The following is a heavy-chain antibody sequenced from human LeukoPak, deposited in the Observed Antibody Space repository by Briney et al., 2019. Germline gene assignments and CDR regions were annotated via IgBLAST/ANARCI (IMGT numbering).Heavy chain of an antibody. CDR3: ARDPPWDIVVEPAAIDSRDY. D-gene: IGHD2-2*01. CDR1: GFTFSNYE. Sequence: GGSLRLSCAASGFTFSNYEMNWVRQAPGKGLEWVSYISSSGSTLDYADSVQGRFTISRGNAKNSLYLQINSLRAEDTAVYYCARDPPWDIVVEPAAIDSRDYWGQGTLVTVSS. V-gene: IGHV3-48*03. J-gene: IGHJ4*02. CDR2: ISSSGSTL.